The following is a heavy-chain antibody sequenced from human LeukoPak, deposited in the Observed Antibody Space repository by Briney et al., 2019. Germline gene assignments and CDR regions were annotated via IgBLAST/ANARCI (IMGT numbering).Heavy chain of an antibody. Sequence: PSETLSLTCTVLGSSISSSSYYWGWIRQPPGKGLEWIGGIYYSGSTFYNPSLKSRVTISVHTPKNQFSLKLSSVTAADTPVYYCAREGGYCSGGSCYSAFDIWGQGTMVTVSS. D-gene: IGHD2-15*01. CDR2: IYYSGST. V-gene: IGHV4-39*02. J-gene: IGHJ3*02. CDR3: AREGGYCSGGSCYSAFDI. CDR1: GSSISSSSYY.